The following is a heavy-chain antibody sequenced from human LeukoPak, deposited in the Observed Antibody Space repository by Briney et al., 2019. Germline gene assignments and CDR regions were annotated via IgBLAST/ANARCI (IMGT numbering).Heavy chain of an antibody. CDR1: GGSIRRHY. D-gene: IGHD2-15*01. J-gene: IGHJ4*02. V-gene: IGHV4-4*07. Sequence: SETLSLTCTVSGGSIRRHYWSWIRQSAGKGLEWMGRIYKSGSNSENTNYNPSLESRVTVAADTSNHQFSLTLSSVTAADTAVYYCARASLSIGGYSSVDYWGQGILVTVSS. CDR3: ARASLSIGGYSSVDY. CDR2: IYKSGSNSENT.